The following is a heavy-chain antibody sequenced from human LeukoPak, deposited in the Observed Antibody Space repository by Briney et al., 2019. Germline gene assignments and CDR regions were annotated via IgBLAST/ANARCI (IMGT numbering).Heavy chain of an antibody. J-gene: IGHJ4*02. CDR3: SVRLDY. V-gene: IGHV3-7*01. Sequence: EGSLRLSCAASGFTFSSYWMSWVRQAPGKGLEWVANIKQDGSEKYYADSVKGRFTISRDNAKNSLYLQINSVRAEDTAIYYCSVRLDYWGQGTLVTVSS. CDR2: IKQDGSEK. CDR1: GFTFSSYW.